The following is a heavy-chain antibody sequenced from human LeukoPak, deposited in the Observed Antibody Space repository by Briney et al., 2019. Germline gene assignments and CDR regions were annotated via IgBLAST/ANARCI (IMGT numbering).Heavy chain of an antibody. CDR3: AKDPRNIIGGISWSAP. CDR2: ISCYDGET. Sequence: ASVKVSCKASGYTFRSHGISWVRQAPGQGLEWMGWISCYDGETKYAQKFQGRVTMTTDTSTSTAYMELRSLRSDDTAVYYCAKDPRNIIGGISWSAPWGQEPLVPASS. J-gene: IGHJ5*02. CDR1: GYTFRSHG. V-gene: IGHV1-18*01. D-gene: IGHD2/OR15-2a*01.